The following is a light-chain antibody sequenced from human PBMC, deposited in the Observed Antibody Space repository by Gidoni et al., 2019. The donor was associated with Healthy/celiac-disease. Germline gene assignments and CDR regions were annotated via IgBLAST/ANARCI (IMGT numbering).Light chain of an antibody. CDR1: QSISSY. J-gene: IGKJ1*01. CDR2: AAS. CDR3: RQSYSTPPT. Sequence: DIQMTKSPSSLSASVGDRVTITCRASQSISSYLNWYQQKPAKAPKLLIYAASSLQSGVPSRFSGSGSGTDFTLTISSLQPEDFATYYCRQSYSTPPTFGQGTKVEIK. V-gene: IGKV1-39*01.